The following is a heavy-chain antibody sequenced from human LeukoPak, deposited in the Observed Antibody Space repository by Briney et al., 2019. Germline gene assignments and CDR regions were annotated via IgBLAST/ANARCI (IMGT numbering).Heavy chain of an antibody. CDR1: GFTFSSYG. D-gene: IGHD3-22*01. CDR2: IWYDGSNK. J-gene: IGHJ3*02. Sequence: QTGGSLRLSCAASGFTFSSYGMHWVRQAPGKGLEWVAVIWYDGSNKYYADSVKGRFTISRDSSKNTLYLQMNSLRAEDTAVYYCARNYYDSSSSDAFDIWGQGTMVTVSS. V-gene: IGHV3-33*01. CDR3: ARNYYDSSSSDAFDI.